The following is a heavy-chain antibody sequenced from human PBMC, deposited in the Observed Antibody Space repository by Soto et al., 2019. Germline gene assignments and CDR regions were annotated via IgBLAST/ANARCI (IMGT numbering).Heavy chain of an antibody. CDR2: TSNVGKYI. CDR1: GSPFSTYG. Sequence: EVPVVESGGGLVKPGGSLRLSCTASGSPFSTYGMNWVRQAPGKGLEWVSSTSNVGKYIFYADSMQCRFTISRDNANNSLYPQMHSLRAEDPAVYFWPRDESAGSSIRYWGQGTLVKVSP. D-gene: IGHD3-3*02. CDR3: PRDESAGSSIRY. V-gene: IGHV3-21*01. J-gene: IGHJ4*02.